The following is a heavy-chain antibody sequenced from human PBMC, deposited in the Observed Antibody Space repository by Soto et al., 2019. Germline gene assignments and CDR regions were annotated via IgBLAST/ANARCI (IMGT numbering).Heavy chain of an antibody. J-gene: IGHJ6*02. V-gene: IGHV4-34*01. CDR2: ITHSGST. Sequence: QVQLQQWGAGLLKPSETLSLTCAVYGGSFSGYYWSWIRQPPGKGLEWIGEITHSGSTNYNPSLKSRVTISVDTSKNQFSLKLSSVTAADTAVYYCARVGGYCSSTSCYAYYYYGMDVWGQGTTVTVSS. CDR1: GGSFSGYY. D-gene: IGHD2-2*01. CDR3: ARVGGYCSSTSCYAYYYYGMDV.